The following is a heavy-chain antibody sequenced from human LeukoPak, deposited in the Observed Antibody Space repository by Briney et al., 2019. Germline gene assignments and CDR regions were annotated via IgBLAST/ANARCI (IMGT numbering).Heavy chain of an antibody. Sequence: PGGSLRLSCAASGVTVSSNYMSWVRQPPGKGLEWVSVVYSGGNTYYADSVKGRFLISRDNSKNTVYLQMNSLSAEDTAVYYCATNLGVVWFGGFDFWGQGTPVTVSS. D-gene: IGHD3-10*01. J-gene: IGHJ4*02. CDR3: ATNLGVVWFGGFDF. CDR1: GVTVSSNY. V-gene: IGHV3-53*01. CDR2: VYSGGNT.